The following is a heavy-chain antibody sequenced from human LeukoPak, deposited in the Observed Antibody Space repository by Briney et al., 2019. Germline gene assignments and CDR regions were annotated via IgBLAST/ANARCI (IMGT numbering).Heavy chain of an antibody. CDR2: INPNSGGT. D-gene: IGHD5-12*01. Sequence: GASVKVSCKASGYTFTGNYMHWVRQAPGQGLEWMGWINPNSGGTNYAQKFQGRVTMTRDTSISTAYMELSRLRSDDTAVYYCASLDIVATIAGGYFDYWGQGTLVTVSS. J-gene: IGHJ4*02. CDR1: GYTFTGNY. V-gene: IGHV1-2*02. CDR3: ASLDIVATIAGGYFDY.